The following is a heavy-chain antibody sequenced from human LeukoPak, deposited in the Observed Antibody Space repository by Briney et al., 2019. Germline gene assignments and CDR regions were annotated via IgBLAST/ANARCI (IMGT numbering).Heavy chain of an antibody. Sequence: GGSLRLSCAASGFTFSTYAIHWVRQAPGMGLDWVAVISYDGIKKYYADSAKGRFSISRDNSKNTLYLQMKSLRAEDTAVYYCAKGGGYEAQYYYYYLDVWGKGTAVTISS. CDR1: GFTFSTYA. CDR3: AKGGGYEAQYYYYYLDV. CDR2: ISYDGIKK. D-gene: IGHD5-12*01. J-gene: IGHJ6*03. V-gene: IGHV3-30*04.